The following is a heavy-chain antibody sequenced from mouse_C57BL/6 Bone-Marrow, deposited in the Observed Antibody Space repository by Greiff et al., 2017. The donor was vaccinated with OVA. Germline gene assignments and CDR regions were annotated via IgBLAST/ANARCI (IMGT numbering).Heavy chain of an antibody. V-gene: IGHV1-82*01. Sequence: VQLQQSGPELVKPGASVKISCKASGYAFSTSWMNWVKQRPGKGLEWIGRIYPGDGDTNYTGKFKGQATLTADKSSSTAYMQLSSLTSEDSEVYVCTSEDGNDWYFDVWGTGTTVTVSS. CDR2: IYPGDGDT. CDR1: GYAFSTSW. CDR3: TSEDGNDWYFDV. D-gene: IGHD2-1*01. J-gene: IGHJ1*03.